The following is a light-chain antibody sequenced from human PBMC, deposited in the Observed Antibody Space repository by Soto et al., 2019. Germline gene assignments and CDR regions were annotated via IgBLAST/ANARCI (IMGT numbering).Light chain of an antibody. V-gene: IGKV1-5*01. CDR3: QQYHSYGT. CDR2: DAS. Sequence: IQLTQTPSSLSASVGDRFTITCRASQSISSWLAWYQQKPGKDPXXLIYDASSLESGVPSRFIVSGSGTEFPLPLSSLKPDDFATYDCQQYHSYGTFGPGTKVDI. CDR1: QSISSW. J-gene: IGKJ3*01.